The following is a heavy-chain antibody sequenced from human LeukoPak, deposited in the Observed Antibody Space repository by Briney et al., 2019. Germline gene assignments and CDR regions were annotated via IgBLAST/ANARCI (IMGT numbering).Heavy chain of an antibody. D-gene: IGHD2-15*01. Sequence: PGGSLRLSCAASGFTFSSYWMHWVRQAPGKGLVWVSRINTDGSSTSYADSVKGRFTISRDNSMNTLYLQMNSLRAEGTAVYYCAKMAAATYYYYMDVWGKGTTVTVSS. J-gene: IGHJ6*03. CDR3: AKMAAATYYYYMDV. CDR2: INTDGSST. V-gene: IGHV3-74*01. CDR1: GFTFSSYW.